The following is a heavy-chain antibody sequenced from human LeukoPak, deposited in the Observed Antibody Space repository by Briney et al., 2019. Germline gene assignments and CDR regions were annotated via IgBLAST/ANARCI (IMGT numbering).Heavy chain of an antibody. CDR2: IDGSGANT. CDR1: GFTFSSYG. CDR3: AKRPARPKPFDC. D-gene: IGHD1-14*01. J-gene: IGHJ4*02. V-gene: IGHV3-23*01. Sequence: GGSLRLSCAGPGFTFSSYGMSWVRQAPGKGLEWVSAIDGSGANTHYADSVKGRFTISRDNSKNTVYLQMNSLRAEDTAIYYCAKRPARPKPFDCWGQGTLVTVSS.